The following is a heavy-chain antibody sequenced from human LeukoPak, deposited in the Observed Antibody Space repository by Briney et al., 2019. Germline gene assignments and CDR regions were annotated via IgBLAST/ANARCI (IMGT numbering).Heavy chain of an antibody. Sequence: SETLSLTCTVSGGGSINGHYWSWIRQPPGKGLEWIGFVSYAGRTKYNPSLQSRVTISVATSENNFSLKLTSVTTADTTVYYCARLLDNDSSGDPATFDMWGQGTVVIVSS. CDR1: GGGSINGHY. J-gene: IGHJ3*02. CDR2: VSYAGRT. CDR3: ARLLDNDSSGDPATFDM. V-gene: IGHV4-59*11. D-gene: IGHD3-22*01.